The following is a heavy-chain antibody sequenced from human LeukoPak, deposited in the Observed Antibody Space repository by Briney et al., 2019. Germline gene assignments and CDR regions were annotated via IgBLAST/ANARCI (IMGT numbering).Heavy chain of an antibody. D-gene: IGHD2-2*01. J-gene: IGHJ4*02. Sequence: ASVKVSCKASGYTFTGYYMHWVRQAPGQGLEWMGRINPNSGGTNYAQKFQGGVTMTRDTSISTAYMELSRLRSDDTAVYYCARFRNLYCSSTSCYGGSDYWGQGTLVTVSS. CDR3: ARFRNLYCSSTSCYGGSDY. V-gene: IGHV1-2*06. CDR1: GYTFTGYY. CDR2: INPNSGGT.